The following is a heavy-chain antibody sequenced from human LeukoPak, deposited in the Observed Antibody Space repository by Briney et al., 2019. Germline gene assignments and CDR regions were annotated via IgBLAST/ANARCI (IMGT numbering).Heavy chain of an antibody. V-gene: IGHV4-34*01. CDR1: GGSFSGYY. CDR2: INHSGST. J-gene: IGHJ4*02. CDR3: ARKGSGYCSSTSCYRRKGDFDY. D-gene: IGHD2-2*02. Sequence: SETLSLTCAVYGGSFSGYYWSWIRQPPGKGLEWIGEINHSGSTNYNPSLKSRVTISVDTSKNQFSLKLSSVTAADTAVYYCARKGSGYCSSTSCYRRKGDFDYWGQGTLVTVSS.